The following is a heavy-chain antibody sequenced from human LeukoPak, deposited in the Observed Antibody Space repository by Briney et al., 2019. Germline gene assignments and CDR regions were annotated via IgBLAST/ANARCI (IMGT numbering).Heavy chain of an antibody. CDR3: ATDSGSYYFYL. D-gene: IGHD1-26*01. V-gene: IGHV3-23*01. J-gene: IGHJ4*02. CDR2: ISAGGATT. Sequence: GGSLRLSCAASGFTFSSYAMTWVRQAPGKGLEWVSAISAGGATTYYADSVKGRFTISRDNSKNTLYLQMNSLRAEDTAVYYCATDSGSYYFYLWGQGTLVTVSA. CDR1: GFTFSSYA.